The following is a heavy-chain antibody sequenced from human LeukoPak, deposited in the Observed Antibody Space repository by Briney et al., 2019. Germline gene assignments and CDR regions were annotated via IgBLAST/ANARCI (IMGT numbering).Heavy chain of an antibody. Sequence: SVKVSCKASGGTFSSYAISWVRQAPGQGLEWMGRIIPILGIANYAQKFQGRVTITADKSTSTAYMELSSLRSEDTAVYYCARGQGYFDWSLYFWGQGTLVTVSS. D-gene: IGHD3-9*01. V-gene: IGHV1-69*04. J-gene: IGHJ4*02. CDR1: GGTFSSYA. CDR3: ARGQGYFDWSLYF. CDR2: IIPILGIA.